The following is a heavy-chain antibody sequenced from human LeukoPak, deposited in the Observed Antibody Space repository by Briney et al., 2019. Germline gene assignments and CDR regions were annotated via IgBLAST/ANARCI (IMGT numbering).Heavy chain of an antibody. CDR1: GGSISSYY. V-gene: IGHV4-59*08. CDR2: IYYSGST. J-gene: IGHJ3*02. CDR3: ARSPRGSGSSTLLGVAFDI. Sequence: NASETLSLTCTVSGGSISSYYWSWIRQPPGKGLEWIGYIYYSGSTNYNPSLKSRVTISVDTSKNQFALKLTSVTAADTALYYCARSPRGSGSSTLLGVAFDIWGQGTMVTASS. D-gene: IGHD3-10*01.